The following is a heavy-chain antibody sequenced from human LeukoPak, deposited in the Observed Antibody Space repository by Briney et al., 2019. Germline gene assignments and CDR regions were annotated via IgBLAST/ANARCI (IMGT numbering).Heavy chain of an antibody. CDR1: GGSFSGYY. CDR3: ARGPYSIVVVTAIPDYFDY. CDR2: INHSGST. D-gene: IGHD2-21*02. V-gene: IGHV4-34*01. J-gene: IGHJ4*02. Sequence: SETLSLTCAVYGGSFSGYYWSWIRPPPGKGLEWIGEINHSGSTNYNPSLKSRVNISVDTSKNQFSLKLSSMTAADTAVYYCARGPYSIVVVTAIPDYFDYWGQGTLVTVSS.